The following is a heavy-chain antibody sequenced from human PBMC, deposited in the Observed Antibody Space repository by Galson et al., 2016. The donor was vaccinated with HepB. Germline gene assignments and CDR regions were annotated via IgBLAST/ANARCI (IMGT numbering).Heavy chain of an antibody. D-gene: IGHD2-2*01. CDR2: IIPIFGTA. Sequence: SVKVSCKASGGTFSSYAISWVRQAPGQGLEWMGGIIPIFGTANYAQKFQGRVTIIADESTSTAYMELSSLRSEDTAVYYCARGDIVVVPDAKSLRRYYYYGMDVWGQGTTVTVSS. J-gene: IGHJ6*02. CDR1: GGTFSSYA. CDR3: ARGDIVVVPDAKSLRRYYYYGMDV. V-gene: IGHV1-69*13.